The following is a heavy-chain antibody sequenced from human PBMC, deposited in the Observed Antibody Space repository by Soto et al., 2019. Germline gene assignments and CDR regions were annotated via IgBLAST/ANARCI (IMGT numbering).Heavy chain of an antibody. CDR3: ARAGWGLPKDWFDP. D-gene: IGHD4-17*01. V-gene: IGHV4-59*01. CDR1: GGSISSYY. Sequence: PSETLSLTCTVSGGSISSYYWSWIRQPPGRGLEWIGYIYYSGSTNYNPSLKSRVTISVDTSKNQFSLKLSSVTAADTAVYYCARAGWGLPKDWFDPWGQGTLVTVSS. CDR2: IYYSGST. J-gene: IGHJ5*02.